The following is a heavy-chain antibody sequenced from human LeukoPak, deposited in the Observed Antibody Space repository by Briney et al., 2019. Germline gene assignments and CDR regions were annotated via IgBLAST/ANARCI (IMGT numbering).Heavy chain of an antibody. CDR1: VFTFSSYG. D-gene: IGHD5-18*01. J-gene: IGHJ4*02. V-gene: IGHV3-30*02. CDR2: IRYDGSNK. Sequence: GGSLRLSCAASVFTFSSYGMHWVRQAPGKGLEWMAFIRYDGSNKYYADSVKGRFTISRDSSKKMLYLQMNSLRAEDTAVYYCAKERAQYTYGPYYFDYWGQGTLVTVSS. CDR3: AKERAQYTYGPYYFDY.